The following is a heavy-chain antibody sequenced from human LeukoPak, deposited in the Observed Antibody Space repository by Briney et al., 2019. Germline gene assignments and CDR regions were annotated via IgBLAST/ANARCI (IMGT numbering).Heavy chain of an antibody. V-gene: IGHV4-61*02. Sequence: SETLSLTCTVSGGSISSGSYYWSWIRQPAGKGLEWIGRIYTSGSTNYNPSLKSRVAISVDTSKNQFSLKLSSVTAADTAVYYCAREYYYDSSGSPGVDYWGQGTLVTVSS. J-gene: IGHJ4*02. CDR3: AREYYYDSSGSPGVDY. CDR2: IYTSGST. D-gene: IGHD3-22*01. CDR1: GGSISSGSYY.